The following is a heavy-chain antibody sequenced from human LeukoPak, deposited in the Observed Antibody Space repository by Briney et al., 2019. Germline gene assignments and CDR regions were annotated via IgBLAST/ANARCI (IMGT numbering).Heavy chain of an antibody. CDR3: ASGYCSGGSCYGWFDP. V-gene: IGHV1-2*02. D-gene: IGHD2-15*01. J-gene: IGHJ5*02. CDR2: INPNSGDT. Sequence: ASVKVSRKASGYTFTDHYMHWVRQAPGQGLEWMGWINPNSGDTNYAQKFQGRVTMTRDTSITTAYMELSSLRSDDTAVYYCASGYCSGGSCYGWFDPWGQGNLVTVSS. CDR1: GYTFTDHY.